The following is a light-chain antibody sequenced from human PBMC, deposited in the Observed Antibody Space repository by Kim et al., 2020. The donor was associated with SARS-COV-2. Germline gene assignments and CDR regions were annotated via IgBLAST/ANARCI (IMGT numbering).Light chain of an antibody. CDR3: NSRDSSGNHLV. J-gene: IGLJ3*02. CDR2: GKN. V-gene: IGLV3-19*01. Sequence: SSELTQDPAVSLALGQTVRITCQGDSLRNYYASWYQQQPGQAPVLVIFGKNNRPSGIPDRFSGSNSGNTASLTITGAQAEDEADYYCNSRDSSGNHLVFG. CDR1: SLRNYY.